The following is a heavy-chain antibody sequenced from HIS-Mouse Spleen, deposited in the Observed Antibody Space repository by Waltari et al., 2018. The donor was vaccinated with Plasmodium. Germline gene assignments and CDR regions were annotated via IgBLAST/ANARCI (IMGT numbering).Heavy chain of an antibody. J-gene: IGHJ3*02. CDR1: GFTVSSHY. D-gene: IGHD4-17*01. CDR2: IYSGGST. Sequence: EVQLVESGGGLIQPGGSLRLSCAASGFTVSSHYMSWVRQAPGKGLEWVLGIYSGGSTYYADCVEGRFNISRDNSKNTLYLQMNSLRAEDTAVYDCASKTTVTNHAFDIWGQGTMVTVSS. CDR3: ASKTTVTNHAFDI. V-gene: IGHV3-53*01.